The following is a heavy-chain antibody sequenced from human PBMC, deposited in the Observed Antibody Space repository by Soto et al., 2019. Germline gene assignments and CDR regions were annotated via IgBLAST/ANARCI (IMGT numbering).Heavy chain of an antibody. CDR1: SGSISSSDYY. D-gene: IGHD6-13*01. V-gene: IGHV4-30-4*01. CDR3: ARFRTLGKDYGVHV. CDR2: INYSGRT. J-gene: IGHJ6*02. Sequence: QVQLQESGPGLVKPSETLSLTCSVSSGSISSSDYYWSLIRQPPGKGLEWIEYINYSGRTYYKPSLKSRLSMSIDTSKNQFSLRLTSVTVADTAVYFCARFRTLGKDYGVHVSGQGTTVTVSS.